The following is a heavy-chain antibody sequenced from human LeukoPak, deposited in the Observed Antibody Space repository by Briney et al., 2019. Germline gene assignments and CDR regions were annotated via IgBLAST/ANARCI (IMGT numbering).Heavy chain of an antibody. J-gene: IGHJ4*02. V-gene: IGHV4-59*12. CDR1: GGSISSYY. CDR2: IYYSGST. CDR3: ARKTTYDYVWGSYRYSQYYFDY. D-gene: IGHD3-16*02. Sequence: SETLSLTCTVSGGSISSYYWSWIRQPPGKGLEWIGYIYYSGSTNYNPSLKSRVTISVHTSKNQFSLKLSSVTAADTAVYYCARKTTYDYVWGSYRYSQYYFDYWGQGTLVTVSS.